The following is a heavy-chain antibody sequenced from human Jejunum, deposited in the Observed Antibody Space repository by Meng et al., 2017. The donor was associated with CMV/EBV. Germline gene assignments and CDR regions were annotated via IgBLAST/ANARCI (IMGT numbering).Heavy chain of an antibody. CDR3: ARYLWFGEPYYFDY. J-gene: IGHJ4*02. D-gene: IGHD3-10*01. V-gene: IGHV4-59*01. CDR1: GGSISSYY. Sequence: FGGSISSYYWSWIRQPPGKGLEWIGYIYYSGSTNYNPSLKSRVTISVDTSKNQFSLKLSSVTAADTAVYYCARYLWFGEPYYFDYWGQGTLVTVSS. CDR2: IYYSGST.